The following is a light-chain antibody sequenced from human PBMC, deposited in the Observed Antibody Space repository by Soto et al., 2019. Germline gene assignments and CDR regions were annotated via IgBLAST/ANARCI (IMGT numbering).Light chain of an antibody. CDR2: GAS. CDR1: QSVSSN. Sequence: EIVMTQSPATLSVSPWERATLSCMASQSVSSNLAWYQQRPGQAPRLLIYGASTRATGLPARFSGSGSGTEFTLTISSLQSEDFAVYYCQQYGSSPLTFGGGTKVDI. CDR3: QQYGSSPLT. V-gene: IGKV3-15*01. J-gene: IGKJ4*01.